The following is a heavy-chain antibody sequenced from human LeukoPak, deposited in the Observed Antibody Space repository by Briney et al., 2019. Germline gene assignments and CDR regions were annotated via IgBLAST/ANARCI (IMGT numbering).Heavy chain of an antibody. Sequence: ASVKVSCKASGYTFTSYYMHWVRQAPGQGLEWMGLINPTGGSTGYAQKFQGRVTMTRDMSTSTVYMELSSLRSEDTAVYYCARDFGTTVTNVYHYYYMDVWGKGTTDTVSS. J-gene: IGHJ6*03. V-gene: IGHV1-46*01. CDR1: GYTFTSYY. CDR3: ARDFGTTVTNVYHYYYMDV. CDR2: INPTGGST. D-gene: IGHD4-11*01.